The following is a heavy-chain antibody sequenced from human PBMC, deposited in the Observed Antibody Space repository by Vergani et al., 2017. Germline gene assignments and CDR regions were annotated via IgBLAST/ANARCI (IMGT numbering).Heavy chain of an antibody. D-gene: IGHD3-10*01. CDR1: GGSMSGYY. CDR3: GRVADFYGLGSRLLDL. V-gene: IGHV4-59*01. J-gene: IGHJ5*02. CDR2: MYHSGST. Sequence: QVQLQESGPGLVKPSETLSLTCIVSGGSMSGYYWSWIRQPPGKELEWIGYMYHSGSTNYNPSLDTRVTISGDTSKNQFSLKLNSVTAADTAVYYCGRVADFYGLGSRLLDLWGQGILVTVSS.